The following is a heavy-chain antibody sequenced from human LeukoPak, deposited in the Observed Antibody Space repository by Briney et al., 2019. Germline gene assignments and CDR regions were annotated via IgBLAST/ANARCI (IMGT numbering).Heavy chain of an antibody. Sequence: ASVKVSCKASGYTFTSYGISWVRQAPGQGLEWMGWISAYNGNTNYAQKLQGRVTMTTDTSTSTAYMELRSLRSDDTAVYYCARDDYDILTGRDNDAFDIWGQGTMVTVSS. V-gene: IGHV1-18*01. CDR1: GYTFTSYG. J-gene: IGHJ3*02. CDR2: ISAYNGNT. D-gene: IGHD3-9*01. CDR3: ARDDYDILTGRDNDAFDI.